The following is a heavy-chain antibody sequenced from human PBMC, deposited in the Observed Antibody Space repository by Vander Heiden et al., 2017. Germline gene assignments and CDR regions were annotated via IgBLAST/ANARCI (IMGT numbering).Heavy chain of an antibody. CDR1: GFTFSSYA. V-gene: IGHV3-30-3*01. CDR2: ISYDGSNK. Sequence: QVQLVESGGGVVQPGRSLRLSCAASGFTFSSYAIHWVRQAPGKGLEWVAVISYDGSNKYYADSVKGRFTISRDNSKNTLYLQMNSLGAEDTAVYYCARAGAARLFDYWGQGTLVTVSS. CDR3: ARAGAARLFDY. D-gene: IGHD6-6*01. J-gene: IGHJ4*02.